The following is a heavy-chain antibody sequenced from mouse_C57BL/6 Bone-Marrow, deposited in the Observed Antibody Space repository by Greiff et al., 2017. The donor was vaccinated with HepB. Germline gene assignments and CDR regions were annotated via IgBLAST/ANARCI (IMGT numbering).Heavy chain of an antibody. CDR1: GYTFTSYT. V-gene: IGHV1-4*01. Sequence: VQLQESGAELARPGASVKMSCKASGYTFTSYTMHWVKQRPGQGLEWIGYINPSSGYTKYNQKFKDKATLTADKSSSTAYMQLSSLTSEESAVYYCASNYAWFAYWGQGTLVTVSA. CDR3: ASNYAWFAY. CDR2: INPSSGYT. D-gene: IGHD2-1*01. J-gene: IGHJ3*01.